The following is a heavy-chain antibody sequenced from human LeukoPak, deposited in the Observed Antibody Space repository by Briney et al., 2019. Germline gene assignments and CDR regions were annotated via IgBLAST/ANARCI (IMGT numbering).Heavy chain of an antibody. J-gene: IGHJ3*02. Sequence: GGSLRLSCAASGFTFSSYDMNWVRQAPGKGLEWVSSITSSNSYIYYADSVKGRFTISRDNAKNSLYLQMNSLRAEDTAVYYCARGKTSDDIIEDAFDIWGQGTMVAVSS. V-gene: IGHV3-21*01. CDR1: GFTFSSYD. D-gene: IGHD3-9*01. CDR3: ARGKTSDDIIEDAFDI. CDR2: ITSSNSYI.